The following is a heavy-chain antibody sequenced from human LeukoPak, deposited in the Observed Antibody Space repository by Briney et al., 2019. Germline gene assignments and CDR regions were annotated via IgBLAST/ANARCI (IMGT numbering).Heavy chain of an antibody. V-gene: IGHV4-30-4*01. D-gene: IGHD6-13*01. CDR1: GGSISSGDYY. CDR3: AKDMSSSWTFDY. J-gene: IGHJ4*02. CDR2: IYYSGST. Sequence: SQTLSLTCTVSGGSISSGDYYWSWIRQPPGKGLEWIAYIYYSGSTYYNPSLKSRVIISVDTSKNQFSLKLSSVTAADTAVYYCAKDMSSSWTFDYWGQGNLVTVSS.